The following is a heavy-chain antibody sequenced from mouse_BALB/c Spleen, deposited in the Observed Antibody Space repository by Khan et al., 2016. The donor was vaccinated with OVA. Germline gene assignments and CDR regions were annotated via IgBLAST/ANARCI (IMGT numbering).Heavy chain of an antibody. CDR1: GFSLTSCG. CDR3: ASLEAI. J-gene: IGHJ2*01. D-gene: IGHD3-2*02. Sequence: VQLQQSGPGLVAPSQSLSITCTVSGFSLTSCGVHWVRQPPGKGLEWLGVIWAGGSTNYNSALMSRLSISKDNSKSQVFLKMNSLQPDDTAMYDRASLEAIWGQGTTLPVSS. V-gene: IGHV2-9*02. CDR2: IWAGGST.